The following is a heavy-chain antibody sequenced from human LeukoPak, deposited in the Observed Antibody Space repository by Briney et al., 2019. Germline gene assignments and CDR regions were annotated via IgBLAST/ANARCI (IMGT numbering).Heavy chain of an antibody. D-gene: IGHD6-6*01. V-gene: IGHV1-69*08. CDR2: VIPILGTP. CDR3: ARDTRGIAARPRYFDY. Sequence: SVKVPCKASGDTFSTYTVTWVRQAPGQGLEWMGGVIPILGTPNYAQKFQGRVTITADKSTTTVSIDLRSLRSDDTAVYYCARDTRGIAARPRYFDYWGQGTLVTVSS. J-gene: IGHJ4*02. CDR1: GDTFSTYT.